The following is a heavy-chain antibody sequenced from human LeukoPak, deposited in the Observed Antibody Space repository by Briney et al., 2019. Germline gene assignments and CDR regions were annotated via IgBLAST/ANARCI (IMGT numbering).Heavy chain of an antibody. CDR1: GFTFSKFA. V-gene: IGHV3-33*06. CDR3: VKGSNLESN. J-gene: IGHJ4*02. D-gene: IGHD3-3*01. Sequence: AGGSPRLSCAASGFTFSKFAMHWVRQAPGRGLEWVAVIWFDGSDKYYRDSVKGRFTISRDNSKNTLYLQMNSLRVDDTAVYYCVKGSNLESNWGQGTLVTVSS. CDR2: IWFDGSDK.